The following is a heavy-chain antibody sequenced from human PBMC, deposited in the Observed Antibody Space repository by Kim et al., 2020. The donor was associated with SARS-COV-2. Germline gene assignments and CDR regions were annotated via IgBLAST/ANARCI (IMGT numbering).Heavy chain of an antibody. D-gene: IGHD3-3*01. Sequence: GGSLRLSCAASGFTFSSYAMHWVRQAPGKGLEWVAVISYDGSNKYYADSVKGRFTISRDNSKNTLYLQMNSLRAEDTAVYYCARATGGFWAGYFDYWGQGTLVTVSS. CDR2: ISYDGSNK. CDR3: ARATGGFWAGYFDY. CDR1: GFTFSSYA. V-gene: IGHV3-30*04. J-gene: IGHJ4*02.